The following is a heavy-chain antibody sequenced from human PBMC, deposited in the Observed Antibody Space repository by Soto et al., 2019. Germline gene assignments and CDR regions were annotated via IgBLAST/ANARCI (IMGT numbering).Heavy chain of an antibody. Sequence: ATMSLASAVHKGCLNGYYWNWIGQPPGKGLEWIGEINHSVTTHFNPSLKSRVTMSVDTSKNQVSLTLKSVTAADTAVYFRARGMGYTFGFSVYWGQETWSPSPQ. V-gene: IGHV4-34*01. D-gene: IGHD5-18*01. CDR3: ARGMGYTFGFSVY. CDR2: INHSVTT. J-gene: IGHJ4*01. CDR1: KGCLNGYY.